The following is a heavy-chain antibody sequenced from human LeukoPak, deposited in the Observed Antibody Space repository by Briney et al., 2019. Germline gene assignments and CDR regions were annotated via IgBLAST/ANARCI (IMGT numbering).Heavy chain of an antibody. V-gene: IGHV3-23*01. D-gene: IGHD5-24*01. J-gene: IGHJ4*02. CDR2: ISPSGDTT. CDR1: GFTFSIHG. Sequence: GGSLRLSCAASGFTFSIHGMNWVRQAPGKGLEWVSGISPSGDTTYYADSVKGRFTVSRDNSKNTLYLQINSLRAEDTAVYYCAKDDRWLQYNDWGQGTLVTVSS. CDR3: AKDDRWLQYND.